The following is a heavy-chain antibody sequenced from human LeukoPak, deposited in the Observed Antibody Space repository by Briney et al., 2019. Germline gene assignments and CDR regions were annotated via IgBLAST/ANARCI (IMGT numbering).Heavy chain of an antibody. CDR3: AGFRYYFDY. D-gene: IGHD3-10*01. CDR1: GGSISSYY. J-gene: IGHJ4*02. V-gene: IGHV4-59*01. CDR2: TYYSGST. Sequence: SETLSLTCTASGGSISSYYWSWIRQPPGKGLEWIAYTYYSGSTNYNPSLKSRVTISVDTSKNQFSLKLTSVTAADTAVYYCAGFRYYFDYWGQGTLVTVSS.